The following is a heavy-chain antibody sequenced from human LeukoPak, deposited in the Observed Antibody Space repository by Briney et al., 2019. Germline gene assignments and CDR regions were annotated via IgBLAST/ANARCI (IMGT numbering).Heavy chain of an antibody. CDR3: ARRLSGSPRAFDI. J-gene: IGHJ3*02. CDR2: INSNNSNI. V-gene: IGHV3-48*04. Sequence: GSLRLSCAASGFTFSSYSMNWVRQAPGKGLEWVSYINSNNSNIDADSVKGRFTISRDNAKNSLYLQMNSLRAEDTAVYYCARRLSGSPRAFDIWGLGTMVTVSS. CDR1: GFTFSSYS. D-gene: IGHD1-26*01.